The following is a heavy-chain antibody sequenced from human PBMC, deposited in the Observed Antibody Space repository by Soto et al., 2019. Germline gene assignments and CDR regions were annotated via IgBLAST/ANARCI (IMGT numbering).Heavy chain of an antibody. CDR2: IIVSGGST. CDR3: AKDWGSITGTTQDY. V-gene: IGHV3-23*01. J-gene: IGHJ4*02. D-gene: IGHD1-20*01. Sequence: PGGSLRLSCAASGFTFSIYAMNWVRQAPGKGLEWFSSIIVSGGSTYYADSVKGRFTISRDNSKNTLYLQMNSLRAEDTAVYYCAKDWGSITGTTQDYWGQGTLVTVSS. CDR1: GFTFSIYA.